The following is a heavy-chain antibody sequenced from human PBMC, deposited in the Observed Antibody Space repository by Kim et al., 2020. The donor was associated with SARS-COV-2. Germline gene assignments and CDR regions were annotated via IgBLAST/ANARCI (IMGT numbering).Heavy chain of an antibody. CDR3: ARGIHNNGWSPDY. D-gene: IGHD6-19*01. CDR1: GFTFSAHQ. Sequence: GGSLRLSCAASGFTFSAHQMTWVRQAPGKGLEWLGNIKEDGSAQYLADFVKGRFTISRDNAKNSLYLQMNSQRADDTAMYYCARGIHNNGWSPDYWGQGT. V-gene: IGHV3-7*01. J-gene: IGHJ4*02. CDR2: IKEDGSAQ.